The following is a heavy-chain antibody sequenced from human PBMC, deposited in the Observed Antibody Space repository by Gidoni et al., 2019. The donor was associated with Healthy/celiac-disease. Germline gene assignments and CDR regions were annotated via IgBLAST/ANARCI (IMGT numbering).Heavy chain of an antibody. CDR3: ARDPLGQLPTPYYFDY. CDR2: IWYDGSNK. V-gene: IGHV3-33*01. CDR1: GFTFSSYG. D-gene: IGHD2-2*01. Sequence: QVQLVESGGGVVQPGRSLRLSCAASGFTFSSYGMHWVRQAPGKGLEWVAVIWYDGSNKYYADSVKGRFTISRDNSKNTLYRQMNSLRAEDTAVYYCARDPLGQLPTPYYFDYWGQGTLVTVSS. J-gene: IGHJ4*02.